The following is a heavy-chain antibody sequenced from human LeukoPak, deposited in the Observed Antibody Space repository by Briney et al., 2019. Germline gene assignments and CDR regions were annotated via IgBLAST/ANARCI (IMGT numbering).Heavy chain of an antibody. V-gene: IGHV4-34*01. J-gene: IGHJ4*02. CDR1: GGSFSAYY. CDR2: INHSGST. Sequence: SETLSLTCAVYGGSFSAYYWSWIRQPPGKGLESIGEINHSGSTNYNPSLKSRVTISVDTSKNQFSLKLSSVTAADTAVYYCARHEDYGDYVYFDYWGQGTLVTVSS. CDR3: ARHEDYGDYVYFDY. D-gene: IGHD4-17*01.